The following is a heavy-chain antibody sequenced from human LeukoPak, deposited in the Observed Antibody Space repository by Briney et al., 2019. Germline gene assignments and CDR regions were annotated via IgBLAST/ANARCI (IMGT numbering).Heavy chain of an antibody. CDR2: ISSSGSTI. CDR1: GFTFEDYG. CDR3: ARSRYYGSGSYYKLGFDYYYYMDV. D-gene: IGHD3-10*01. Sequence: PGGSLRLSCAASGFTFEDYGMSWIRQAPGKGLEWVSYISSSGSTIYYADSVKGRFTISRDNAKNSLYLQMNSLRAEDTAVYYCARSRYYGSGSYYKLGFDYYYYMDVWGKGTTVTVSS. J-gene: IGHJ6*03. V-gene: IGHV3-11*04.